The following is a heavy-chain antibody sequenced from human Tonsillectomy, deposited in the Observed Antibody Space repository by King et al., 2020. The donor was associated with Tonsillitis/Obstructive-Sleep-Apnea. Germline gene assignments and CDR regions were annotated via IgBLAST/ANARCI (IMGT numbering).Heavy chain of an antibody. Sequence: VQLVESGAEVKKPGASVKISCKASGYTFTSYYIHWVRQAPGQGLEWMGIINPSGGSTSYAQKFQGRVTMTRDTSTSTVYMELSSLRSEDTAVYYCAGAPGGFWSGYSRAPLGYWGQGTLVTVSS. J-gene: IGHJ4*02. D-gene: IGHD3-3*01. CDR2: INPSGGST. CDR1: GYTFTSYY. V-gene: IGHV1-46*01. CDR3: AGAPGGFWSGYSRAPLGY.